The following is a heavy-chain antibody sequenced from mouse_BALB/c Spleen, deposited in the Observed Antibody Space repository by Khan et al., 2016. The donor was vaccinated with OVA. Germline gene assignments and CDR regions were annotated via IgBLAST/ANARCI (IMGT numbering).Heavy chain of an antibody. J-gene: IGHJ2*01. D-gene: IGHD2-3*01. CDR1: GYTLTSYY. Sequence: QIQLVQSGPELVRPGASVKMSCKASGYTLTSYYIHWVKQRPGQGLEWIGWIYPVDGSSKYNEKFKGKSTLTADKSSSTAYMLLSSLTSEDSAIYFCARGYDGYLDYWGQGTTLTVSS. V-gene: IGHV1S56*01. CDR3: ARGYDGYLDY. CDR2: IYPVDGSS.